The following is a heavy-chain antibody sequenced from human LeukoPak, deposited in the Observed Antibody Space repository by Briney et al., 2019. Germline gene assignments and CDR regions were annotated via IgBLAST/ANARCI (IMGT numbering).Heavy chain of an antibody. CDR3: VKERSRTGYFDY. J-gene: IGHJ4*02. D-gene: IGHD2-2*01. Sequence: PGRSLRLSCAASGFTFDDYAMHWVRQAPGKGLEWVSGINWNSGNIGYADSVKGRFTVSRDNAKNSLYLQMNSLRAEDTAFYYCVKERSRTGYFDYWGQGTLVTVSS. V-gene: IGHV3-9*01. CDR2: INWNSGNI. CDR1: GFTFDDYA.